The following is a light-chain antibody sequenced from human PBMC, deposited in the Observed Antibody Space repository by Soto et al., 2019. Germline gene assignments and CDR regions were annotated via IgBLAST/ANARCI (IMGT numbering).Light chain of an antibody. Sequence: EVVLVQSPGTLSLSPGERATLSCRASQSVSSTYLAWYQQKPGQAPRLLIYGASSRAAGVPDRFSGGGSGTDFTLTISGLEPEDFAVYYCQQHLISPFTFGLGTNLEIK. CDR1: QSVSSTY. J-gene: IGKJ2*01. CDR3: QQHLISPFT. CDR2: GAS. V-gene: IGKV3-20*01.